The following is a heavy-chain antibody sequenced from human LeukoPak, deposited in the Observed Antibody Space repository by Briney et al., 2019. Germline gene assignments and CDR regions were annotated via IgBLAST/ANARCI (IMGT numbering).Heavy chain of an antibody. J-gene: IGHJ5*02. CDR1: GFTFSHYG. CDR3: ARFQWVTTRFPIDL. D-gene: IGHD4-17*01. Sequence: GGSLRLSCAASGFTFSHYGIHWVRQAPGKGLEWVAVIWSDENSKYYADSVKGRFIISRDNSKNTVHLQMSRLRAEDTAVYYCARFQWVTTRFPIDLWGEGTLDSVSS. CDR2: IWSDENSK. V-gene: IGHV3-33*01.